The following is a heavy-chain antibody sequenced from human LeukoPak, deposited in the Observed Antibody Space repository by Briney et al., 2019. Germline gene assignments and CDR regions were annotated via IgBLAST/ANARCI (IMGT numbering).Heavy chain of an antibody. V-gene: IGHV3-48*03. CDR1: GFTFSSYE. Sequence: GGSLRLSCAASGFTFSSYEMNWVRQAPGKGLEWVSYISSSGSTKYYADSVKGRFTISRDNAKNSLYLQMNSLRAEDTAVYYCAREGYCSGGSCYPYYYYYYGMDVWGQGTTVTVSS. J-gene: IGHJ6*02. CDR2: ISSSGSTK. D-gene: IGHD2-15*01. CDR3: AREGYCSGGSCYPYYYYYYGMDV.